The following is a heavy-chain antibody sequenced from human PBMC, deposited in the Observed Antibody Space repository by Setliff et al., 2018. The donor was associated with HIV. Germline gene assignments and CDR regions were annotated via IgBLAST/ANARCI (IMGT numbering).Heavy chain of an antibody. CDR1: NASISTYY. J-gene: IGHJ6*02. CDR2: ISATGST. Sequence: SETLSLTCTVSNASISTYYWTWIRQPPGKGLEWIGHISATGSTKYNPSLEGRVTISVYTSQNQFSLRLSSVTAADTAVYYCARNNPVLSQTFGADGLDVWGQGTTVTVLL. V-gene: IGHV4-4*09. CDR3: ARNNPVLSQTFGADGLDV. D-gene: IGHD3-3*01.